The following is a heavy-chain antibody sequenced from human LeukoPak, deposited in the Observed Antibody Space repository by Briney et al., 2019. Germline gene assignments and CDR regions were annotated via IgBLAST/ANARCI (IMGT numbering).Heavy chain of an antibody. V-gene: IGHV1-2*02. J-gene: IGHJ4*02. CDR3: ARLNVLRYFDWFPYADY. CDR1: GYTFTGYY. Sequence: ASVKVSCKASGYTFTGYYMHWVRQAPGQGLEWMGWINPNSGGTNYAQKFQGRVTMTRDTSISTAYMELSRLRSDDTAVYYCARLNVLRYFDWFPYADYWGQGTLVTVSS. CDR2: INPNSGGT. D-gene: IGHD3-9*01.